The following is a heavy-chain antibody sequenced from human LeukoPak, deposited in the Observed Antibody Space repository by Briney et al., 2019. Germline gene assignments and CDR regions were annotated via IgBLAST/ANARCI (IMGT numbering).Heavy chain of an antibody. V-gene: IGHV3-74*01. CDR2: IYSDVSNT. D-gene: IGHD6-19*01. CDR1: GFTFNSYW. J-gene: IGHJ6*02. Sequence: HPGGSLRLSCAASGFTFNSYWMHWVRQAPGKGLVWVSRIYSDVSNTTYADSVKGRFAIPRDNAKNTLYLRMNGLRAEDTAVYYCARGVAGTHYSYYYGMDVWGQGTAVTVSS. CDR3: ARGVAGTHYSYYYGMDV.